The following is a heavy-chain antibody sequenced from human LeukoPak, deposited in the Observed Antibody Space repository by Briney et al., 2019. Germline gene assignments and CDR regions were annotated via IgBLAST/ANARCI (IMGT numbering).Heavy chain of an antibody. V-gene: IGHV3-23*01. Sequence: GGSLRLSCAASGFTFSFYAMSWVRQAPGKGLEWGSAISNSGGSTSYTDFVKGRFTFSGHTSKNSLYLQMNSLRVEDTAEYYCASQIHRDNVVVIGTWGQGTLVTVSS. J-gene: IGHJ1*01. CDR3: ASQIHRDNVVVIGT. CDR1: GFTFSFYA. CDR2: ISNSGGST. D-gene: IGHD2-15*01.